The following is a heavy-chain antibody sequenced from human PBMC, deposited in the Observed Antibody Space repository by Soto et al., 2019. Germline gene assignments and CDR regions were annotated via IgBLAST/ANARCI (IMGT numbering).Heavy chain of an antibody. CDR1: GYTFTSYG. D-gene: IGHD5-12*01. J-gene: IGHJ4*02. V-gene: IGHV1-18*01. Sequence: ASAELSCKACGYTFTSYGKSWVGQAPGQGLEWMGWISAYNGNTNYAQKLQGRVTMTTDTSTSTAYMELRSLRSDDTAVYYCARDGHGGYVSDFDYWGQGTLVTVSS. CDR3: ARDGHGGYVSDFDY. CDR2: ISAYNGNT.